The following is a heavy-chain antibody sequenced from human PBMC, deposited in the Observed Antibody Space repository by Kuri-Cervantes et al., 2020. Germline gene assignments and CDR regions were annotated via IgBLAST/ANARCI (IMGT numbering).Heavy chain of an antibody. CDR2: IIPIFRTA. J-gene: IGHJ4*02. CDR3: ARELYYYESSAYSLLRD. Sequence: SVKVSCKASGGTFNSHDISRVRQAPGQGLEWMRGIIPIFRTAIYAQKLQGRVTITTAESTSTAYMELRSLRSDDTAVYYCARELYYYESSAYSLLRDWGQGTLVTVSS. CDR1: GGTFNSHD. D-gene: IGHD3-22*01. V-gene: IGHV1-69*05.